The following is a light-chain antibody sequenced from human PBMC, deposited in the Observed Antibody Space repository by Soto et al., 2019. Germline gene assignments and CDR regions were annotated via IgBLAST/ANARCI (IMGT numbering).Light chain of an antibody. CDR2: KAS. CDR1: QTINRW. V-gene: IGKV1-5*03. CDR3: LQYNSYPLT. Sequence: DIQMTQSPSTLSAYVGDRVTLTCRASQTINRWLAWYQQRPEKAPKLLIHKASTLEGGVPSRFSGSASGTEFTLTISSLQPDDFVTYYCLQYNSYPLTFGGGTKVELK. J-gene: IGKJ4*01.